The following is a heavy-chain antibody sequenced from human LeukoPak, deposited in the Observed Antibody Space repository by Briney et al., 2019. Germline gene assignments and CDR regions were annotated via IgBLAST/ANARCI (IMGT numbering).Heavy chain of an antibody. D-gene: IGHD6-19*01. CDR3: ARARSGSGWYWFDP. Sequence: MSSQTLSLTRTVSGGSISSGGYYWSWIRQPPGKGLEWIGYIYHSGSTYYNPSLKSRVTISVDRSKNQFSLKLSSVTAADTAVYYCARARSGSGWYWFDPWGQGTLVIVSS. J-gene: IGHJ5*02. V-gene: IGHV4-30-2*01. CDR1: GGSISSGGYY. CDR2: IYHSGST.